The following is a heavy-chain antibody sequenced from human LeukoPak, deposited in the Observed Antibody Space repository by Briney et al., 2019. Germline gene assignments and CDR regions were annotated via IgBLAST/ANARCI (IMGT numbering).Heavy chain of an antibody. CDR1: GFTFSSYG. D-gene: IGHD5-18*01. V-gene: IGHV3-23*01. J-gene: IGHJ4*02. CDR3: AKELTTWIQLWSRGYYFDY. Sequence: PGGSLRLSCAASGFTFSSYGMSWVRQAPGKGLEWVSAISGSGGSTYCADSVKGRFTISRDNSKNTLYLQMNSLRAEDTAVYYCAKELTTWIQLWSRGYYFDYWGQGTLVTVSS. CDR2: ISGSGGST.